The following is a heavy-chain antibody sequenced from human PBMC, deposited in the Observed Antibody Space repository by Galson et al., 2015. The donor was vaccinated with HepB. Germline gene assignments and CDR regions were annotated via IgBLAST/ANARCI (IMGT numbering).Heavy chain of an antibody. CDR2: ISSSSSTI. CDR3: ARVVVVPAAMYCYYYYMDV. V-gene: IGHV3-48*02. CDR1: GFTFSSYS. Sequence: SLRLSCAASGFTFSSYSMNWVRQAPGKGLEWVSYISSSSSTIYYADSVKGRFTISRDNAKNSLYLQMNSLRDEDTAVYYCARVVVVPAAMYCYYYYMDVWGKGTTVTVSS. D-gene: IGHD2-2*01. J-gene: IGHJ6*03.